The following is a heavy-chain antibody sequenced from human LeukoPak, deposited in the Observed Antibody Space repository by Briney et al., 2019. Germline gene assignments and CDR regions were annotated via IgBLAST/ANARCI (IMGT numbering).Heavy chain of an antibody. CDR3: ARSPVRHYETDC. CDR1: GFXFSSYG. CDR2: IWYDGSNK. D-gene: IGHD3-22*01. V-gene: IGHV3-33*03. J-gene: IGHJ4*02. Sequence: GRSLRLSCAASGFXFSSYGIHWVRQAAGKGLKWVAGIWYDGSNKYYAASVKGRFTISRENAKSSLYLQINSLRAEDTAVYYCARSPVRHYETDCWGQGILVTVSS.